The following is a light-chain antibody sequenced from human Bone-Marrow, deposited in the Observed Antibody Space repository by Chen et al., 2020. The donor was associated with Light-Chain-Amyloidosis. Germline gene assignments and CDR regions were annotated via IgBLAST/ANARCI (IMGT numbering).Light chain of an antibody. J-gene: IGLJ2*01. V-gene: IGLV3-19*01. CDR1: SLRYYP. CDR2: RNN. Sequence: SSELTQDPAVSVTLGQTVRITCQGDSLRYYPATWYQQKPGQAPVLVISRNNNRPSGIPDRFSGSSSGNAASLTITGAQAEDEADYHCSSRDTTGNHLLFGGGISLTVL. CDR3: SSRDTTGNHLL.